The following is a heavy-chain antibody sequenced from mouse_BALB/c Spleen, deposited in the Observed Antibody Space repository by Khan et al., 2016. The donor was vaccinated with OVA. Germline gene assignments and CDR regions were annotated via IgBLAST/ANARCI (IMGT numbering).Heavy chain of an antibody. CDR2: INPSTDYT. D-gene: IGHD2-1*01. V-gene: IGHV1-7*01. Sequence: QVQLKQSGTELAKPGASVKMSCKASGYTFTSYWMHWVKQRPGQGLEWIGYINPSTDYTEYNQKFKDKATLTADKSSSTAYMQLSSLTSEGSAVYDCARRGVYGIFAYWGQGTLVTVSA. CDR3: ARRGVYGIFAY. J-gene: IGHJ3*01. CDR1: GYTFTSYW.